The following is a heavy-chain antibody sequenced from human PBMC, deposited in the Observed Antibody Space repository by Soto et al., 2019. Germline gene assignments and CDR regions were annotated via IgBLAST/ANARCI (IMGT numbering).Heavy chain of an antibody. CDR3: ARARGAGWCGGFDT. CDR2: MGDDASNR. J-gene: IGHJ3*02. Sequence: QVQLVESGGGVVQPGRSLRLSCAVSGFSSRSSGLHCVRQAPGKGLEWLAVMGDDASNRVYADAVKGRFTVSRDISNNTLYLQMNRLRAADAAVYYCARARGAGWCGGFDTWGQGTRVTVSP. V-gene: IGHV3-33*03. CDR1: GFSSRSSG. D-gene: IGHD6-19*01.